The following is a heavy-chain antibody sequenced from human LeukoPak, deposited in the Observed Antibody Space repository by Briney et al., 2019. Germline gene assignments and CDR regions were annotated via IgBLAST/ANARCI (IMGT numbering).Heavy chain of an antibody. J-gene: IGHJ4*02. CDR2: INPKTGVT. V-gene: IGHV1-2*02. CDR1: GYNFRDYY. Sequence: ASVKVSCKASGYNFRDYYMFWIRQAPGQGLAWVGWINPKTGVTSYAQKFQGRVTVTSDTSISTLYMELNSLRSDDTAVYYCARDHVSGRDDRNFDYWGQGTLVTVSS. CDR3: ARDHVSGRDDRNFDY. D-gene: IGHD3-10*01.